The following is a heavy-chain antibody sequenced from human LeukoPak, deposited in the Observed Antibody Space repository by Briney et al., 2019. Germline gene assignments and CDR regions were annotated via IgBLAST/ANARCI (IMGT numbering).Heavy chain of an antibody. CDR2: TIPIFGTA. J-gene: IGHJ4*02. V-gene: IGHV1-69*01. Sequence: SVKVSCKASGGTFSSYAISWVRQPPGQGLEWMGGTIPIFGTANLVQKFQGRLTITADESTNTASMTLSSLKSEDTAVYDCARGIDDFWSGYSDFDYWGQGTLVTVSS. D-gene: IGHD3-3*01. CDR3: ARGIDDFWSGYSDFDY. CDR1: GGTFSSYA.